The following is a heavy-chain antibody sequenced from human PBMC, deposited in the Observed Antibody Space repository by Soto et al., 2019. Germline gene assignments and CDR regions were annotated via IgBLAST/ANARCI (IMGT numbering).Heavy chain of an antibody. V-gene: IGHV3-13*04. J-gene: IGHJ3*02. D-gene: IGHD3-9*01. CDR1: GFTFSSYA. CDR2: NRTSRGT. CDR3: ASGYSDYDILTVSRWNLAFDI. Sequence: GGSLILACAASGFTFSSYAMPVVLQATAKXMXXVLVNRTSRGTYYPGSVKGRLTISREHAKNSLYLQMNSLRAGHQAVYYCASGYSDYDILTVSRWNLAFDIWGHGTMVTVSS.